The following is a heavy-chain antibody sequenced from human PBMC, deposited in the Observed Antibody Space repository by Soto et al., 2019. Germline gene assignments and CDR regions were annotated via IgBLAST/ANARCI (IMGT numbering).Heavy chain of an antibody. J-gene: IGHJ4*02. CDR1: GFTFSSYG. Sequence: GGSLRLSCAASGFTFSSYGMHWVRQAPGKGLEWVAVISYDGSNKYYADSVKGRFTISRDNSKNTLYLQMNSLRAEDTAVYYCAKEYNWNYVLYFDYWGQGTLVTVSS. CDR3: AKEYNWNYVLYFDY. CDR2: ISYDGSNK. V-gene: IGHV3-30*18. D-gene: IGHD1-7*01.